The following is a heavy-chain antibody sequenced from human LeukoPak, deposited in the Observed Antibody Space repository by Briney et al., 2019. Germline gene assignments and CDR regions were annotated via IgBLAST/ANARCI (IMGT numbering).Heavy chain of an antibody. D-gene: IGHD1-26*01. CDR2: ISYDGSNK. J-gene: IGHJ3*02. CDR1: GFTFSSYA. CDR3: AREGSGDAFDI. V-gene: IGHV3-30-3*01. Sequence: GGSLRLSCTASGFTFSSYAMHWVRQAPGKGLEWVAVISYDGSNKYYADSVKGRFTISRDNSKNTLYLQMNSLRAEDTAVYYCAREGSGDAFDIWGQGTMVTVSS.